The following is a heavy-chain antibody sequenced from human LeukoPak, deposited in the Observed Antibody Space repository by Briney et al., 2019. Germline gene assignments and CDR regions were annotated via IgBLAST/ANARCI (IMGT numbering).Heavy chain of an antibody. J-gene: IGHJ6*03. D-gene: IGHD6-19*01. V-gene: IGHV4-4*07. CDR2: VYASGTT. CDR3: AKFIAYSSGYYYMDV. CDR1: GGSISGYY. Sequence: SETLSLTCTVSGGSISGYYWSWIRQPPGKGLEWIGRVYASGTTEYNLSLKTRVIMSADTSTNQISLRLTSVTAADTAVHYCAKFIAYSSGYYYMDVWGKGTTVIVSS.